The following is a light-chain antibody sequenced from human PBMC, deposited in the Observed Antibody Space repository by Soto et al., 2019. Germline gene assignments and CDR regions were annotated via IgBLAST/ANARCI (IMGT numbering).Light chain of an antibody. CDR2: DVS. CDR3: ISYTSSSNLGV. V-gene: IGLV2-14*01. CDR1: SSDVGGYNY. Sequence: QSVLTQPASVSGSPGQSITISCTGTSSDVGGYNYVSWYQLHPGTAPKLMIYDVSHRPSGVSNRFSGSKSGNTASLTISGLQAEDEADYYCISYTSSSNLGVFGGGTNLTVL. J-gene: IGLJ2*01.